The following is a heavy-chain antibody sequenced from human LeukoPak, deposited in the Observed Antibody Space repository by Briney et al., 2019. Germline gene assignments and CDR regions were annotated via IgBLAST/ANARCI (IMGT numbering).Heavy chain of an antibody. CDR1: GFTFSSYG. CDR3: AKSILNYYDSSGLDY. J-gene: IGHJ4*02. D-gene: IGHD3-22*01. Sequence: GRSLRLSCAASGFTFSSYGMHWVRQAPGKGLEWVAVISYDGSNKYYADSVKGRFTISRDNSKNTLYLQMNSLRAEDTAVYYCAKSILNYYDSSGLDYWGQGTLVTVSS. V-gene: IGHV3-30*18. CDR2: ISYDGSNK.